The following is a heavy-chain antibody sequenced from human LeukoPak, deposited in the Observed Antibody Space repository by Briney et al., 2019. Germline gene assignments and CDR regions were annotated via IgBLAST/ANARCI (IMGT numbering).Heavy chain of an antibody. D-gene: IGHD3-10*01. CDR3: ARSYGSGSHDY. J-gene: IGHJ4*02. CDR2: IKQDGSEK. CDR1: GFTFSSYW. V-gene: IGHV3-7*01. Sequence: LGGSLRLSCAASGFTFSSYWMTWVRQAPGKGLEWVANIKQDGSEKYYVDSVKGRFTISRDNAKNSLYLQMNSLRAEDTAVYSCARSYGSGSHDYWGQGTLVTVSS.